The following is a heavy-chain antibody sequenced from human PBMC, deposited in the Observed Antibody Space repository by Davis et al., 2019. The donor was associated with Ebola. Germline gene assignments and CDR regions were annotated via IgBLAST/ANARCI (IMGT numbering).Heavy chain of an antibody. CDR1: GFTSSDYY. V-gene: IGHV3-11*04. J-gene: IGHJ6*04. D-gene: IGHD5-18*01. Sequence: GGSLRLSCAASGFTSSDYYMSWIRQAPGKGLEWVSYISSSGSTIYYADSVKGRFTISRDNAKNTLYLQMNSLRAEDTAVYYCARRSGYNYGYEGMDVWGKGTTVTVSS. CDR3: ARRSGYNYGYEGMDV. CDR2: ISSSGSTI.